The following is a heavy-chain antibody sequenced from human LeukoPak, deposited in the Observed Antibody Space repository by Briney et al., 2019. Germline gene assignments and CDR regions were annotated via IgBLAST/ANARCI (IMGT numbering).Heavy chain of an antibody. Sequence: SETLSLTCTVSGGSISSYYWSWIRQPPGKGLECIGYIYYSGSTNYNPSLKSRVTISVDASKNQFSLKLSSVTAADTAVYYCASSLDYYDSSDYWGQGTLVTVSS. CDR3: ASSLDYYDSSDY. D-gene: IGHD3-10*01. J-gene: IGHJ4*02. CDR1: GGSISSYY. CDR2: IYYSGST. V-gene: IGHV4-59*01.